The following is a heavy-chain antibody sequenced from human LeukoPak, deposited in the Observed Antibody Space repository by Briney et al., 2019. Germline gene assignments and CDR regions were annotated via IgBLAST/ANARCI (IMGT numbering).Heavy chain of an antibody. D-gene: IGHD2-15*01. CDR2: INPNSGGT. CDR3: ASRPDQHLLYYFDY. CDR1: GYTFTGYY. Sequence: ASVKVSCKASGYTFTGYYMHWLRQAPGQGLEWMGWINPNSGGTKYAQKFQGRVTMTSDASISTAYMELSSLRSDDTAVCYCASRPDQHLLYYFDYWGQGALVTVSS. J-gene: IGHJ4*02. V-gene: IGHV1-2*02.